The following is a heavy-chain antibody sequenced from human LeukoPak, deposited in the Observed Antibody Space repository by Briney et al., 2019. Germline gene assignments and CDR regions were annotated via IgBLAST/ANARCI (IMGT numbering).Heavy chain of an antibody. J-gene: IGHJ6*02. D-gene: IGHD1-1*01. Sequence: GGSLRLSRAASGFTFSSYAMSWVRQAPGKGLEWVSAISGSGGSTYYADSVKGRFTISRHNSKNTLYLQMNSLRAEDTAVYYCARVEALAYYGMDVWGQGTTVTVSS. CDR2: ISGSGGST. CDR3: ARVEALAYYGMDV. V-gene: IGHV3-23*01. CDR1: GFTFSSYA.